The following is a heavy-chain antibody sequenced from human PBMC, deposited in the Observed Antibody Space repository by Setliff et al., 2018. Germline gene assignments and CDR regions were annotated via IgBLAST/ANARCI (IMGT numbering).Heavy chain of an antibody. V-gene: IGHV5-51*01. CDR1: GYRFSNYW. Sequence: GESLRISCKGSGYRFSNYWIGWVRQMPGKGLEWMGIIYGGDSDTRYSPSFQGLVSISADKSINTAYLQWSSLKASDTAIYYCARVGPLTDDAFDIWGQGTMVTVSS. CDR2: IYGGDSDT. CDR3: ARVGPLTDDAFDI. D-gene: IGHD1-26*01. J-gene: IGHJ3*02.